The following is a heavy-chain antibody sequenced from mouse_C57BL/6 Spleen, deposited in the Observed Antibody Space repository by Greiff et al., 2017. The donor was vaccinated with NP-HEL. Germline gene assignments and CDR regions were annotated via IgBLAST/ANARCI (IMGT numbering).Heavy chain of an antibody. V-gene: IGHV1-82*01. J-gene: IGHJ2*01. CDR3: ARRGTTVFFDY. CDR1: GYAFSSSW. D-gene: IGHD1-1*01. Sequence: QVQLQQSGPELVKPGASVKISCKASGYAFSSSWMNWVKQRPGKGLEWIGRIYPGDGDTNYNGKFKGKATLTADKSSSTAYMQLSSLTSEDSAVYVCARRGTTVFFDYWGQGTTLTVSS. CDR2: IYPGDGDT.